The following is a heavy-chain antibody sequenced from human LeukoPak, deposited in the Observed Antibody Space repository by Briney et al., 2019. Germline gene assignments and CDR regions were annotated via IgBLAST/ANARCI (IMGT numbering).Heavy chain of an antibody. CDR2: ISAYNGNT. D-gene: IGHD3-10*01. Sequence: GASVKVSCKASGYTFTSYGISWVRQAPGQGLEWMGWISAYNGNTDYARNLQGRVTMTTDTSTSTAYMELRSLRSDDTAVYYCARDRAAMVRGVNDYWGQGTLVTVSS. V-gene: IGHV1-18*01. J-gene: IGHJ4*02. CDR1: GYTFTSYG. CDR3: ARDRAAMVRGVNDY.